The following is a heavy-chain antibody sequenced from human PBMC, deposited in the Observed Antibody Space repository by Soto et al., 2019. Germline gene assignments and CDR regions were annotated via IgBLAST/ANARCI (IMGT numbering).Heavy chain of an antibody. Sequence: EVQLVESGGGLVKPGGSLRLSCAASGFTFSSYSMNWVRQAPGKWLECVSSISRSSSYIYYADSVKVRFTISRDNAKNSLYLQMHSLRAEDTAVYYCARDPGYSGYPQPGEDAFDIWGQGTMVTVSS. CDR1: GFTFSSYS. D-gene: IGHD5-12*01. CDR2: ISRSSSYI. J-gene: IGHJ3*02. CDR3: ARDPGYSGYPQPGEDAFDI. V-gene: IGHV3-21*01.